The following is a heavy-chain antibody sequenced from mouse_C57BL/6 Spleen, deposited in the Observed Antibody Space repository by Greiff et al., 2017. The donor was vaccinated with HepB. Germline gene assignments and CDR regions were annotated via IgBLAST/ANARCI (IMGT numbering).Heavy chain of an antibody. Sequence: QVQLQQSGAELVRPGTSVKMSCKASGYTFTNYWIGWAKQRPGHGLEWIGDIYPGGGYTNYNEKFKGKATLTADKSSSTAYMQFSSLTSEDSAIYYCARGEERSIYDGHYYAMDYWGQGTSVTVSS. CDR3: ARGEERSIYDGHYYAMDY. CDR1: GYTFTNYW. J-gene: IGHJ4*01. D-gene: IGHD2-3*01. CDR2: IYPGGGYT. V-gene: IGHV1-63*01.